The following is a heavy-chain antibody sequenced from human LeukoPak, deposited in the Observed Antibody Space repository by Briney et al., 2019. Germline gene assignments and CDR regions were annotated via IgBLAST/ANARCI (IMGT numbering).Heavy chain of an antibody. D-gene: IGHD6-13*01. CDR1: GFTFSSYA. J-gene: IGHJ4*02. V-gene: IGHV3-64D*08. Sequence: GGSLRLSCAASGFTFSSYAIHWVRQAPGKGLEYVSTISSDGGSTYYADSLKGRFTISRDNSKNTLYLQMSSLRAEDTAMYYCVKDRRFSSSWSDFDSWGQGTLVTVSS. CDR3: VKDRRFSSSWSDFDS. CDR2: ISSDGGST.